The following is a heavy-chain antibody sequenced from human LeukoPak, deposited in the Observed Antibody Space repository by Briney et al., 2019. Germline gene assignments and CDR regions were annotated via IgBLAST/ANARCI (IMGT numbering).Heavy chain of an antibody. J-gene: IGHJ2*01. CDR1: GFTFSSYA. Sequence: GGSLRLSCAASGFTFSSYAMSWVRQAPGRGLEWLSAISGSGFSTHYADSVKGRFTISRDNSKTTLFLQMNSLRAEDTALYYCAKDIEVAITGHYFDLWGRGTLVAVSS. CDR2: ISGSGFST. V-gene: IGHV3-23*01. CDR3: AKDIEVAITGHYFDL. D-gene: IGHD3-22*01.